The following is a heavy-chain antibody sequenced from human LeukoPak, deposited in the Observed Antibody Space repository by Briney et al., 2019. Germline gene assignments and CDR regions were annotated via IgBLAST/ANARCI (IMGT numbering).Heavy chain of an antibody. V-gene: IGHV1-46*01. CDR1: GFSFTSHS. CDR2: INRSGSST. Sequence: ASLKVSCKASGFSFTSHSMHWVRQTPGQGLEWMSLINRSGSSTLYAHKFQGRVTMSRDKSTTTDYMELNSLRAEDTAVYYCARDNSVGDIAWWIDPWGQGTLVTVSS. J-gene: IGHJ5*02. D-gene: IGHD3-16*02. CDR3: ARDNSVGDIAWWIDP.